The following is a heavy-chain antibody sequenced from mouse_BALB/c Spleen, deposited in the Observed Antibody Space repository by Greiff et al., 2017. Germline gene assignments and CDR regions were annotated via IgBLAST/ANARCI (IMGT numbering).Heavy chain of an antibody. Sequence: EVKVVESGGGLVQPGGSLKLSCAASGFTFSSYGMSWVRQTPDKRLELVATINSNGGSTYYPDSVKGRFTISRDNAKNTLYLQMSSLKSEDTAMYYCAREGGITPYYFDYWGQGTTLTVSS. CDR2: INSNGGST. V-gene: IGHV5-6-3*01. CDR1: GFTFSSYG. CDR3: AREGGITPYYFDY. J-gene: IGHJ2*01. D-gene: IGHD1-2*01.